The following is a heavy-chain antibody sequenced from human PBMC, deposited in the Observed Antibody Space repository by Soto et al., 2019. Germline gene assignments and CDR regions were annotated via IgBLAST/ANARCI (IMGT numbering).Heavy chain of an antibody. CDR1: GASVSNRNDY. D-gene: IGHD2-8*01. CDR3: VSQRTSVLTQAYFDY. Sequence: SGTLSLSCTVSGASVSNRNDYWGWIRQSPGKGLEWIGSVYYRGRSYSKSSVKSRVTISVDTSKNQFSLNLNSVTASDTAVYFCVSQRTSVLTQAYFDYWGPGALVTVSS. V-gene: IGHV4-39*01. CDR2: VYYRGRS. J-gene: IGHJ4*02.